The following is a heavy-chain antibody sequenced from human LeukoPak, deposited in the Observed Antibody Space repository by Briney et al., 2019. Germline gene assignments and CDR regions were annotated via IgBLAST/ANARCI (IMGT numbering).Heavy chain of an antibody. D-gene: IGHD6-19*01. CDR3: ARDQGLLVVAGRFGY. CDR2: ISSSNSYI. CDR1: GFTFSSYS. J-gene: IGHJ4*02. V-gene: IGHV3-21*01. Sequence: GGSLRLSCAASGFTFSSYSMNWVRQAPGKGREGVSSISSSNSYIYNADSVKGRSTISRDNAKNSLYLQMNSLRAEDTAVYYCARDQGLLVVAGRFGYWGQGTLVTVSS.